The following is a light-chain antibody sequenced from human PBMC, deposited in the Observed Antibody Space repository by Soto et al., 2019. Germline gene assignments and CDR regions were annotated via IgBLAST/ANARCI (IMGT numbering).Light chain of an antibody. CDR2: EVT. CDR3: SSYASSSSYV. CDR1: SSDVGGYNH. J-gene: IGLJ1*01. Sequence: LTQPAPVYGSRGHSLTLRCTLTSSDVGGYNHVSWYQIHPGKAPKLIIYEVTSRPSGVSYRFSGSKSGNSASLTISGLQAEDEADYYCSSYASSSSYVFGGGTKGTVL. V-gene: IGLV2-14*01.